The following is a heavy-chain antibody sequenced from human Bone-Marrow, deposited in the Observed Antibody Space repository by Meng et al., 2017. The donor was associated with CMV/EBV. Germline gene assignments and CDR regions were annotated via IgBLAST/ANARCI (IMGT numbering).Heavy chain of an antibody. CDR1: GFTFSSYS. D-gene: IGHD3-16*01. CDR2: ISSSSSYI. CDR3: ARLFYDYVWGSYPYYFDY. Sequence: EVQLVESGGXLVKPGGXLRLSCAASGFTFSSYSMNWVRQAPGKGLEWVSSISSSSSYIYYADSVKGRFTISRDNAKNSLYLQMNSLRAEDTAVYYCARLFYDYVWGSYPYYFDYWGQGTLVTVSS. J-gene: IGHJ4*02. V-gene: IGHV3-21*01.